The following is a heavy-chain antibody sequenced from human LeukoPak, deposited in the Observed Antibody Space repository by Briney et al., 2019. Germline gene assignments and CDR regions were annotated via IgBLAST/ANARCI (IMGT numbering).Heavy chain of an antibody. CDR3: VKAQYDFWSGLDY. J-gene: IGHJ4*02. CDR2: ISGNGGST. D-gene: IGHD3-3*01. V-gene: IGHV3-64D*09. CDR1: GFTFSRYP. Sequence: GGSLRLSCSASGFTFSRYPMHWVLQAPGKGLQYVSAISGNGGSTYYADSVKGRFTISRDNSKNTLYLQMSSLRTEDTAIYYCVKAQYDFWSGLDYRGQGTLVTVSS.